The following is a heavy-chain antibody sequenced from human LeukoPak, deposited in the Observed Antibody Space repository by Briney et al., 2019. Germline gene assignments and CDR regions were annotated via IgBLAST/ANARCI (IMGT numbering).Heavy chain of an antibody. V-gene: IGHV4-59*01. CDR2: IYYSGST. J-gene: IGHJ5*02. D-gene: IGHD6-6*01. CDR3: ARGLAARPGWFDP. Sequence: SETLSLTCTVSGGSISSYYWSWTRQPPGKGLEWIGYIYYSGSTNYNPSLKSRVTISVDTSKNQFSLKLSSVTAADTAVYYCARGLAARPGWFDPWGQGTLVTVSS. CDR1: GGSISSYY.